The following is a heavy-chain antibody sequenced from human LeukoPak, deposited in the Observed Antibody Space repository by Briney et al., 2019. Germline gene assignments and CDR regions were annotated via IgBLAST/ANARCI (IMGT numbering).Heavy chain of an antibody. Sequence: GGSLRLSCAASGFTFSSYEMNWVRQAPGKGLEWVSYISSSGSTIYYADSVKGRFTISRDNAKNTLYLQMNSLRAEDTAVYYCARDSSGYYYEYYYYYYYMDVWGKGTTVTVSS. CDR3: ARDSSGYYYEYYYYYYYMDV. J-gene: IGHJ6*03. CDR2: ISSSGSTI. V-gene: IGHV3-48*03. D-gene: IGHD3-22*01. CDR1: GFTFSSYE.